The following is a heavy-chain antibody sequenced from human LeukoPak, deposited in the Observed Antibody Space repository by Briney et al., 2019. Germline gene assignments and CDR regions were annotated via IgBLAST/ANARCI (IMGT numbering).Heavy chain of an antibody. CDR2: IRYDGSNK. J-gene: IGHJ5*02. CDR1: GFTFSGYG. Sequence: GGSLRLSCAASGFTFSGYGMHWVRQAPGKGLEWVAFIRYDGSNKYYADSVKGRFTISRDNSKNTLYLQMNSLRAEDTAVYYCAKDRCYYDSSGYYLFDPWGQGTLVTVSS. D-gene: IGHD3-22*01. V-gene: IGHV3-30*02. CDR3: AKDRCYYDSSGYYLFDP.